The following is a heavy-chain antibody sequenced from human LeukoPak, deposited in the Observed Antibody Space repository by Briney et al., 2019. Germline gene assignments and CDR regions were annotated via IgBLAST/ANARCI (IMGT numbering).Heavy chain of an antibody. CDR2: IYTSGST. CDR1: GGSISSGSYY. Sequence: SQTLSLTCTVSGGSISSGSYYWSWIRQPAGKGLEWIGRIYTSGSTNYNPSLKSRVTISVDTSKNQFSLKLSSVTAADTAVYYCARGSPDITIFGVVTYGRWFDPWGQGTLVTVSS. CDR3: ARGSPDITIFGVVTYGRWFDP. D-gene: IGHD3-3*01. J-gene: IGHJ5*02. V-gene: IGHV4-61*02.